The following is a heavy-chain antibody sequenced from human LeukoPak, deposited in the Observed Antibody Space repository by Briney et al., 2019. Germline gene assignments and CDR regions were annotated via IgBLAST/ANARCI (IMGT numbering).Heavy chain of an antibody. D-gene: IGHD5-12*01. Sequence: SETLSLTCTVSGGSVSSGSYYWSWIRQPPGKGLEWIGYIYYSGSTNYNPSLKSRVTISVDTSNNQFSLKLSSVTAADTAVYYCARMKGGLRFWYYYYGMDVWGKGTTVTVSS. CDR3: ARMKGGLRFWYYYYGMDV. CDR2: IYYSGST. V-gene: IGHV4-61*01. CDR1: GGSVSSGSYY. J-gene: IGHJ6*04.